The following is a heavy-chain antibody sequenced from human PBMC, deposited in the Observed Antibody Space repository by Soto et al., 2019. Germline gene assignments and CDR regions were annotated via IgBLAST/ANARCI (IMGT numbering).Heavy chain of an antibody. CDR1: GFTFSSYD. V-gene: IGHV3-64*01. CDR2: ISSNGGTT. J-gene: IGHJ4*02. Sequence: EVQLAESGGGMVQPGVSLRLSCVASGFTFSSYDMHWVRQAPGKGLEYVSSISSNGGTTYYGNSVKGRFTISRDNSKNTLYLQMGSLRAEDMAVYYCVRRVSGNYDYWGPGTLVTVSS. CDR3: VRRVSGNYDY. D-gene: IGHD1-7*01.